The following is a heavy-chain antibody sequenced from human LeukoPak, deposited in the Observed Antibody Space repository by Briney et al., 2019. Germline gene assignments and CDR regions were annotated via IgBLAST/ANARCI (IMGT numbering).Heavy chain of an antibody. CDR2: IYYSGST. Sequence: PSETLSLTCTVSGGSIRNYYWSWIRQPPGKGLEWMGYIYYSGSTNYNPSLKSRVTISVDTSKNQLSLKLSSVTAADTAVYYCARVYYSSSYDYWYFDLWGRGTLVTVSS. J-gene: IGHJ2*01. CDR1: GGSIRNYY. D-gene: IGHD6-13*01. CDR3: ARVYYSSSYDYWYFDL. V-gene: IGHV4-59*01.